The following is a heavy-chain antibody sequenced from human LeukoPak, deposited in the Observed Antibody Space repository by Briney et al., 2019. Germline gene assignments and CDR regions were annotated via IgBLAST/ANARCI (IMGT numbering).Heavy chain of an antibody. D-gene: IGHD6-6*01. J-gene: IGHJ6*02. Sequence: PSETLSLTCTVSGGSISSSSYYWGWLRQPPGRGLEWFGSIYYSGSTYYNPSLKSRVTISIDTSKNQFSLKLSSVTAADTAVYYCARGGSGIAARPWVYGMDVWGQGTTVTVSS. CDR2: IYYSGST. V-gene: IGHV4-39*07. CDR3: ARGGSGIAARPWVYGMDV. CDR1: GGSISSSSYY.